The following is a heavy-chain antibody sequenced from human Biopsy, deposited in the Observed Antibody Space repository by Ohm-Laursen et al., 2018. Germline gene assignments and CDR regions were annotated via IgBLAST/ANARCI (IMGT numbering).Heavy chain of an antibody. CDR1: GGSISSYY. Sequence: GTLSLTCIVSGGSISSYYWNWIRQPPGKGLEWIGYIYYSGTTDYSPFLKSRVTISIDKSKNQFFLKLSSVTAEDTAVYYCARDDAVTVIRGLYYWGQGALVTVSS. V-gene: IGHV4-59*01. CDR3: ARDDAVTVIRGLYY. J-gene: IGHJ4*02. CDR2: IYYSGTT. D-gene: IGHD2-21*02.